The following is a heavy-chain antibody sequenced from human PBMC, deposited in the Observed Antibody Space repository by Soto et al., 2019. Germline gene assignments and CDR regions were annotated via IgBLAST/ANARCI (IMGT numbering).Heavy chain of an antibody. CDR3: AKDRSGTTADAFDI. CDR2: ITNSGGIT. J-gene: IGHJ3*02. D-gene: IGHD1-1*01. Sequence: VQLLESGGGLVQPGGSLRLSCAASGFPFSTYALNWVRQAPGKGLEWVSTITNSGGITYYADSVKGRFTISRDNSQNTLYLQMNSLRAEDTAIYYCAKDRSGTTADAFDIWGQGTRVTVSS. V-gene: IGHV3-23*01. CDR1: GFPFSTYA.